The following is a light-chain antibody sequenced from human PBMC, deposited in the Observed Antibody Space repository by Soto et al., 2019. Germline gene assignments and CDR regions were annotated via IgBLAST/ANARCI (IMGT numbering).Light chain of an antibody. V-gene: IGKV3D-15*01. CDR1: QRVSSTY. Sequence: EILLTQSPGTLSLSPGERATLSSTASQRVSSTYLAWYQQKPGQAPRLLIYGTSSRATGIPTRFSGSGSGTDFTLTISSLQSEDFAVYYCQHYNYWPPKTFGQGTKVDIK. J-gene: IGKJ1*01. CDR3: QHYNYWPPKT. CDR2: GTS.